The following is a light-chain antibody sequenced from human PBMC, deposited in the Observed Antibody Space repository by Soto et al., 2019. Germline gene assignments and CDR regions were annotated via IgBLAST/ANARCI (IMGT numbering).Light chain of an antibody. CDR2: RVS. J-gene: IGKJ4*01. V-gene: IGKV2-30*01. CDR3: MQATHWPLT. CDR1: LSLVSINGHIC. Sequence: VGMTQSPLSVRVTXGQPASISCRARLSLVSINGHICLSWFQQRPGXSPRRXXYRVSHRDSGVPDRFSGSGSGTDFTRRISRGEDEDAGVYYGMQATHWPLTFGGGTKVDIK.